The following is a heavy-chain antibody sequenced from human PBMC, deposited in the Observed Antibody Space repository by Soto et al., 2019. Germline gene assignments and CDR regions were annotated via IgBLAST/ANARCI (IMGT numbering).Heavy chain of an antibody. D-gene: IGHD6-6*01. CDR2: ISYDGSNK. V-gene: IGHV3-30*18. J-gene: IGHJ3*02. CDR3: AKDITARRKHDAFDI. Sequence: QVQLVESGGGVVQPGRSLRLSCAASGFTFSSYGMHWVRQAPGKGLEWVAVISYDGSNKYYADSVKGRFTISRDNSKNTLYLQINSLRAEDTAVYYCAKDITARRKHDAFDIWGQGTMVTVSS. CDR1: GFTFSSYG.